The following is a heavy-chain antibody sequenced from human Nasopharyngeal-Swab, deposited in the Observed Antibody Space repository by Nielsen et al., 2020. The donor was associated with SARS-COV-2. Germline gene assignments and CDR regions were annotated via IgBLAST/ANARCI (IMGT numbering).Heavy chain of an antibody. V-gene: IGHV3-23*03. D-gene: IGHD2-21*02. CDR1: GFIFGSYA. J-gene: IGHJ4*02. Sequence: GESLKISFAASGFIFGSYAMSWVRQAPGKGLEWVSRVYSGGSGIRYADSVRGRFTISRDDSKNTVYLQMNGLRAEDTALYYCAKGFGPYVTAADYWGQGTLVTVSS. CDR2: VYSGGSGI. CDR3: AKGFGPYVTAADY.